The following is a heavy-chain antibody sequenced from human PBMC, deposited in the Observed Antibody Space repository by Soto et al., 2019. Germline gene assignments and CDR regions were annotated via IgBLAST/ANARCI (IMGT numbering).Heavy chain of an antibody. V-gene: IGHV4-34*10. CDR3: ARYYTNYGRDYYYGMDV. CDR2: MNYTGST. J-gene: IGHJ6*02. D-gene: IGHD4-4*01. Sequence: PSETLSLTCGSYGWSFSGYYWSWIRQPPGKGLEWIGKMNYTGSTNYNPSLKSRVTISIHTSKNQFSLKLNSVTAADTALYYCARYYTNYGRDYYYGMDVWGQGTTVTVSS. CDR1: GWSFSGYY.